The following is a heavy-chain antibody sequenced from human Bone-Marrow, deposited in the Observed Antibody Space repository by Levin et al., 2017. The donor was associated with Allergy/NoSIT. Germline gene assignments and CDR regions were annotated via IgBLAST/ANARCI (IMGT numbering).Heavy chain of an antibody. Sequence: GESLKISCKASGYTFTGYYIHWVRQAPGQGLEWLGWINPNSGGTNYAQKFQGRVTLTRDTSITTAYMELSSLNSDDTAIYYCARYGDEYAMGLWAQGTMVTVSS. CDR1: GYTFTGYY. V-gene: IGHV1-2*02. CDR3: ARYGDEYAMGL. J-gene: IGHJ6*01. D-gene: IGHD7-27*01. CDR2: INPNSGGT.